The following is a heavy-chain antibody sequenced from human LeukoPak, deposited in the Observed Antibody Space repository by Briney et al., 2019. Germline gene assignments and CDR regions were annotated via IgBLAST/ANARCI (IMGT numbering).Heavy chain of an antibody. V-gene: IGHV1-2*02. CDR1: GYTFTAYY. J-gene: IGHJ4*02. CDR2: INPNSGGT. Sequence: ASVKVSCKASGYTFTAYYVYRVRQAPGQGLEWMGWINPNSGGTNYAQKFQGRVTMTRDTSISTAYMELSRLTSDDTAVYYCARVSLTAQYLLDYWGQGTLVTVSS. CDR3: ARVSLTAQYLLDY. D-gene: IGHD2/OR15-2a*01.